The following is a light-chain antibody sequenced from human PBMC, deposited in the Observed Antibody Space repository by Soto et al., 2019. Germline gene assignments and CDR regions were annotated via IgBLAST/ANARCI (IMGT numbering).Light chain of an antibody. CDR1: SSNIGAGYD. CDR2: GNS. J-gene: IGLJ1*01. CDR3: AAWDDSLNGRYV. Sequence: QSVLTQPPPVSGAPGQRVTISCPGSSSNIGAGYDVHWYQQLPGTAPKLLIYGNSNRPSGVPDRFSGSKSGTSASLAITGLQAEDEADYYCAAWDDSLNGRYVFGTGTKVTVL. V-gene: IGLV1-40*01.